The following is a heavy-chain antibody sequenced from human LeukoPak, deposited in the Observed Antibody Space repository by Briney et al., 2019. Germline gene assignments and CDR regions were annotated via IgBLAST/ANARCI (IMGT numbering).Heavy chain of an antibody. CDR3: AREVIGYDHVWGGYRHKELDQ. V-gene: IGHV3-21*01. D-gene: IGHD3-16*02. Sequence: SCKASGYTFTSYGISWVRQAPGKGLEWVSSISSSSSYIYYADSVKGRFTISRDNAKNSLYLQMNSLRAEDTAIYYCAREVIGYDHVWGGYRHKELDQWGQGTLVTVSS. CDR2: ISSSSSYI. CDR1: GYTFTSYG. J-gene: IGHJ4*02.